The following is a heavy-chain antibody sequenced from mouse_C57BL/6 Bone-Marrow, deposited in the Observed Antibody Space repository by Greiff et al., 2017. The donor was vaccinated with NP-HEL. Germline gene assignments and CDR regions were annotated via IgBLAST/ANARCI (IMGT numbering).Heavy chain of an antibody. CDR1: GYTFTSYG. CDR3: ARRGNYLDY. J-gene: IGHJ2*01. Sequence: VMLVESGAELARPGASVKLSCKASGYTFTSYGISWVKQRTGQGLEWIGEIYPRSGNTYYNEKFKGKATLTADKSSSTAYMELRSLTSEDSAVYFCARRGNYLDYWGQGTTLTVSS. V-gene: IGHV1-81*01. CDR2: IYPRSGNT.